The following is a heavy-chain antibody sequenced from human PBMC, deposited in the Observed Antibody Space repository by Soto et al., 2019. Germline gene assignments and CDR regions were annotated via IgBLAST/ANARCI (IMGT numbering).Heavy chain of an antibody. CDR1: GFTFSSYW. J-gene: IGHJ4*02. CDR2: VKYDGSQT. V-gene: IGHV3-7*05. CDR3: AREAY. Sequence: GGSLRLSCAASGFTFSSYWMSWVRQAPGKGLEWVASVKYDGSQTNYVDSVKGRFSISRDNAKSSLYLQMNSLRAEDTAVYYCAREAYWGPGILVTVSS.